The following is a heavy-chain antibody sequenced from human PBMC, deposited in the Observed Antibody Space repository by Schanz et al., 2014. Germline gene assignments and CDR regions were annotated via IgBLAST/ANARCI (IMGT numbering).Heavy chain of an antibody. V-gene: IGHV3-30-3*02. CDR2: ISYDGNTK. CDR3: AKDTGYCHGGACYCFEY. D-gene: IGHD2-8*02. J-gene: IGHJ4*02. Sequence: VQLVESGGGVVQPGRSLRLSCAASGFTFSNHGMHWVRQSPGKGLEWVALISYDGNTKYYADSVKGRFTISRDNSKKTLYLQMDSLRPEDTAVYFCAKDTGYCHGGACYCFEYWGLGILVTVSS. CDR1: GFTFSNHG.